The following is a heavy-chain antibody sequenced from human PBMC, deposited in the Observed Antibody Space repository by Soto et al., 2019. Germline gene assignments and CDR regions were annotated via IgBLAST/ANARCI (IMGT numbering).Heavy chain of an antibody. V-gene: IGHV1-8*01. J-gene: IGHJ4*02. CDR1: GYTFTSYD. D-gene: IGHD2-2*01. Sequence: QVQLVQSGAEVKKPGASVKVSCKASGYTFTSYDINWVRQATGQGLEWMGWMNPNSGNTGYAQKFQGRVTMTSNTSISTAYMELSSLRSEDTAVSYCARAKMETITSRHQLHYWGQGTLVTVSS. CDR2: MNPNSGNT. CDR3: ARAKMETITSRHQLHY.